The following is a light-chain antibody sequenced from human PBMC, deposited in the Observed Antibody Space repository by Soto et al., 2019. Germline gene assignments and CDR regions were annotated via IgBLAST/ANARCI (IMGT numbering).Light chain of an antibody. CDR3: QQYYDWPPYT. CDR1: QSVSSP. Sequence: EIVMTQSPATLSVSPEERATLSCRASQSVSSPLAWYQQKPGQAPRLLIHRTSTRATGIPARFSGSGSGTEFTLTISSLQSEDFAVYYCQQYYDWPPYTFGQGTKLEI. CDR2: RTS. V-gene: IGKV3-15*01. J-gene: IGKJ2*01.